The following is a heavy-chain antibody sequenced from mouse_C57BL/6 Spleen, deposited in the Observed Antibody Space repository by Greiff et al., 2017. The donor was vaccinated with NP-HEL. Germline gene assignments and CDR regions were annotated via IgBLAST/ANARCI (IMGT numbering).Heavy chain of an antibody. CDR3: ARGGGSSYVGFAY. CDR2: ILPGSGST. V-gene: IGHV1-9*01. Sequence: QVQLQQSGAELMKPGASVKLSCKATGYTFTGYWIEWVKQRPGHGLEWIGEILPGSGSTNYNEKFKGKATFTADTSSNTAYMQLSSLTTEDSAIYYCARGGGSSYVGFAYWGQGTLVTVSA. CDR1: GYTFTGYW. D-gene: IGHD1-1*01. J-gene: IGHJ3*01.